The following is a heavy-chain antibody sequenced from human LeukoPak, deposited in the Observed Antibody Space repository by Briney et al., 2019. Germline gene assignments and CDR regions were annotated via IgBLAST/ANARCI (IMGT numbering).Heavy chain of an antibody. CDR3: ARDFRFSDDY. V-gene: IGHV3-7*01. CDR2: IKQDGSEK. CDR1: GFTFSSFW. Sequence: GGSLRLSCVASGFTFSSFWMSWVRQAPGKGLEWVANIKQDGSEKYYVDSVKGRFTISRDNAKNSLYLQMNSLRAEDTAMYYCARDFRFSDDYWGQGTLVSVSS. J-gene: IGHJ4*02. D-gene: IGHD3-3*01.